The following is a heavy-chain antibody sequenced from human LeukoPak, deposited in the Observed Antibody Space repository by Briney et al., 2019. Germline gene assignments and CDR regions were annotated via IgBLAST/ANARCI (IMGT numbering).Heavy chain of an antibody. V-gene: IGHV3-30*18. CDR3: AKDASYYCSSTSCLFDY. D-gene: IGHD2-2*01. Sequence: PGRSLRLSCAASGFTFSSYGMHWVRQVPGKGLEWVAVISYDGSNKYYADSVKGRFTISRDNSKNTLYLQMNSLRAEDTAVYYCAKDASYYCSSTSCLFDYWGQGTLVTVSS. CDR2: ISYDGSNK. J-gene: IGHJ4*02. CDR1: GFTFSSYG.